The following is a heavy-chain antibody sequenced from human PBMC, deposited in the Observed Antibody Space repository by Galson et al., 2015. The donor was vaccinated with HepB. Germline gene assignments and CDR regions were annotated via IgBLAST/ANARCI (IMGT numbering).Heavy chain of an antibody. CDR1: GFTFSSYW. J-gene: IGHJ4*02. V-gene: IGHV3-74*01. CDR3: AKLIHFPGIGVDS. D-gene: IGHD2-8*01. Sequence: SLRLSCAASGFTFSSYWMHWVRQAPGKGPEWVPRISSDGSSISYADSVKGRFTTSRDNAKNTLYLQMNSLRAEDTAVYYCAKLIHFPGIGVDSWGQGTLVTVSS. CDR2: ISSDGSSI.